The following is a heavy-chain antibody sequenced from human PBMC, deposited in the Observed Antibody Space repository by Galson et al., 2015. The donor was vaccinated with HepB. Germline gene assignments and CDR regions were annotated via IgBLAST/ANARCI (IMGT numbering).Heavy chain of an antibody. D-gene: IGHD3-22*01. CDR2: INSDGSST. CDR3: ARNFYDSSGYEVDY. J-gene: IGHJ4*02. CDR1: GFTFSSYW. V-gene: IGHV3-74*03. Sequence: SLRLSCAASGFTFSSYWMHWVRQAPGKGLVWVSRINSDGSSTTYVDSVKGRFTISRDNARNTLYLQMNSLRAEDTAVYYCARNFYDSSGYEVDYWGQGTLVTVSS.